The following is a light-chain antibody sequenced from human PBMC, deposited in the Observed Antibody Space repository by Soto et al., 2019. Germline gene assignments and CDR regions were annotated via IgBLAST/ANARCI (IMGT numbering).Light chain of an antibody. CDR2: DVR. CDR3: CSYAGMYSVI. Sequence: QSALTQPPSVSGSPGQSVTISCSGTSSDVGGYSFVSWYQQHPGNTPKLIIYDVRNRPSGVPDRFSGSKSGNTASLTISGLQAEDEAHYYCCSYAGMYSVISGGGTKLTVL. V-gene: IGLV2-11*01. J-gene: IGLJ2*01. CDR1: SSDVGGYSF.